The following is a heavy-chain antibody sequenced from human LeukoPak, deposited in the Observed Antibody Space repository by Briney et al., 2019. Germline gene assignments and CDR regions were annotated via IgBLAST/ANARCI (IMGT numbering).Heavy chain of an antibody. V-gene: IGHV3-30*02. D-gene: IGHD6-13*01. CDR3: AKERGAAAGPYFDY. Sequence: GGSLRLSCAASGFTFSSYGMHWVRQAPGKGLEWGAFIRYDGSNKYYADSVKGRFTISRDNSKNTLYLQMNSLRAEDTAVYYCAKERGAAAGPYFDYWGQGTLVTVSS. J-gene: IGHJ4*02. CDR2: IRYDGSNK. CDR1: GFTFSSYG.